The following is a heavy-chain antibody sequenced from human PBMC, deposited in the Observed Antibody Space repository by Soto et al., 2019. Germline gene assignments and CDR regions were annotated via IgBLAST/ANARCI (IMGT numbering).Heavy chain of an antibody. D-gene: IGHD3-16*02. J-gene: IGHJ6*02. CDR3: ARGRRMITFGGVSVNYGMDV. V-gene: IGHV1-18*01. CDR1: GYTFTSYG. CDR2: ISAYNGNT. Sequence: QVQLVQSGAEVKKPGASVKVSCKASGYTFTSYGISWVRQAPGQGLEWMGWISAYNGNTNYAQKLQGRVTMTTDTSTSTAYMELRSLRSDDAAVYYCARGRRMITFGGVSVNYGMDVWGQGTTVTVSS.